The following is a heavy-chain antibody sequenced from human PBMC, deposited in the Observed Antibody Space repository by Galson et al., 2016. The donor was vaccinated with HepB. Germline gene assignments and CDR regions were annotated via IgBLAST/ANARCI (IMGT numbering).Heavy chain of an antibody. D-gene: IGHD3-22*01. CDR3: ARDRYDSKNSYYKSYWYIDL. CDR2: IIPILGIT. Sequence: SVKVSCKASGGTFSSYAISWVRQAPGQGLEWMGRIIPILGITNYAQKFQGRITITADKSTSTAYMELSSLGSDDTAVDYCARDRYDSKNSYYKSYWYIDLWGRGTLVTVSS. CDR1: GGTFSSYA. V-gene: IGHV1-69*04. J-gene: IGHJ2*01.